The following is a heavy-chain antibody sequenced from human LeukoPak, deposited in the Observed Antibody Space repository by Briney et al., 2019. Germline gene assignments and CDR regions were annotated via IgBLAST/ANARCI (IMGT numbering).Heavy chain of an antibody. V-gene: IGHV3-9*01. CDR2: VSWNSGSI. J-gene: IGHJ4*02. CDR3: AKEPGEAVAPYYFDY. CDR1: GFKFDDYA. D-gene: IGHD2-2*01. Sequence: QPGRSLRVSCAASGFKFDDYALHWVRQAPGKGLEWVSGVSWNSGSIGYAVCVRVRFTISRDNAKNSLSVQMNSMGAEVSALYYCAKEPGEAVAPYYFDYCGQGTLVTV.